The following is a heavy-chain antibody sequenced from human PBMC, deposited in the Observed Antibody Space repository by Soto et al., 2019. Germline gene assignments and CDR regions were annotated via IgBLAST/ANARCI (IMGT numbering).Heavy chain of an antibody. CDR1: GDSISSYY. Sequence: SETLSLTCTVSGDSISSYYWSWIRQPPGKGLEWIGYIYYSESTNYNPSLKSRVTISVDTSKNQFSLKLTSVTAADTSVYYCTRAYYDRSGYRLDPWGKGTLVTVSS. CDR3: TRAYYDRSGYRLDP. D-gene: IGHD3-22*01. V-gene: IGHV4-59*01. CDR2: IYYSEST. J-gene: IGHJ5*01.